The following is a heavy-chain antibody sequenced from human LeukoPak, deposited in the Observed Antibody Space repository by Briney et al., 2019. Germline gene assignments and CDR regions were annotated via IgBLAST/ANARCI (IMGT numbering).Heavy chain of an antibody. Sequence: SETLSLTCAVYGESLSKYYWAWIRQSPGKGLEWIGEINHRGSTNLNPSLKSRVTLSVDTSKHQFSLKLTSVTAADAAVYYCASSVGSTDYWGQGTLVTVSS. V-gene: IGHV4-34*01. D-gene: IGHD1-26*01. J-gene: IGHJ4*02. CDR3: ASSVGSTDY. CDR2: INHRGST. CDR1: GESLSKYY.